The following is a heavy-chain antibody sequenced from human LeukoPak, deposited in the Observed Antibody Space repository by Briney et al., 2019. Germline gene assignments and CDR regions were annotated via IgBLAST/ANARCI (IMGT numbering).Heavy chain of an antibody. Sequence: GGSLRLSCATSGFIFSSDSMIWVRQAPGKGLEWVSSISSTGAYIYYADSLKGRFTISRDNAKNSLYLQMNSLRAEDTAVYYCAREGQRYNWNSYFDYWGQGTLVTVSS. D-gene: IGHD1-20*01. CDR2: ISSTGAYI. J-gene: IGHJ4*02. CDR1: GFIFSSDS. V-gene: IGHV3-21*01. CDR3: AREGQRYNWNSYFDY.